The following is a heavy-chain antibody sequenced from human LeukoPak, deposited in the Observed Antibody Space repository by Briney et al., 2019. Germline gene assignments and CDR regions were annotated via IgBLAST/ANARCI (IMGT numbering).Heavy chain of an antibody. CDR3: ARVEYDSSGYYGILDY. CDR1: GFTFSSYT. J-gene: IGHJ4*02. V-gene: IGHV3-21*01. D-gene: IGHD3-22*01. Sequence: GGSLRLSCAASGFTFSSYTMNWVRQAPGKGLEWVSSITRSSIYIYYADSVKGRFTISRDNAKNSLYLQMNSLRAEDTAVYYCARVEYDSSGYYGILDYWGQGTLVTVSS. CDR2: ITRSSIYI.